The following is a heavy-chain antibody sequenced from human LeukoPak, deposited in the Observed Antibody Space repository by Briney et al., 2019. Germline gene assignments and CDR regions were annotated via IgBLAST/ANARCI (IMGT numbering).Heavy chain of an antibody. CDR2: INHSGST. D-gene: IGHD4-23*01. Sequence: SETLSLTCAVSGGSFSGYYWSWIRQPPGKGLEWIGEINHSGSTNYNPSLKSRVTISVDTSKNQFSLKLSSVTAADTAVYYCARGLGDYGGYYFDYWGQGTLVTVSS. CDR1: GGSFSGYY. V-gene: IGHV4-34*01. CDR3: ARGLGDYGGYYFDY. J-gene: IGHJ4*02.